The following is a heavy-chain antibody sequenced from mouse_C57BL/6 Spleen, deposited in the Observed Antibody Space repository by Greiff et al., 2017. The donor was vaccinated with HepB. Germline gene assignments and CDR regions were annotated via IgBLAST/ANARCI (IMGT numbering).Heavy chain of an antibody. CDR1: GYTFTDYN. CDR2: INPNNGGT. J-gene: IGHJ2*01. V-gene: IGHV1-18*01. CDR3: ARLRYYFDY. Sequence: VQLQQSGPELVKPGASVKIPCKASGYTFTDYNMDWVKQSHGKSLEWIGDINPNNGGTIYNQKFKGKATLTVDKSSSTAYMELRSLTSEDTAIYYCARLRYYFDYWGQGTTLTVSS.